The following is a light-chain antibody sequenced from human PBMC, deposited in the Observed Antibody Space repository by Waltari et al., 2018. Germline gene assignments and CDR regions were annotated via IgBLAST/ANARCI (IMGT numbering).Light chain of an antibody. CDR2: GAS. J-gene: IGKJ1*01. CDR1: QSVAGTY. V-gene: IGKV3-20*01. CDR3: QQAGSSPWT. Sequence: EIVLTQSPGTLSLSPGERATLYCRASQSVAGTYLAWYQQKPGQAPRLLIYGASSRATGIPDRFSGSGSGTDFTLTISRLESEDFAVYYCQQAGSSPWTFGQGTKVDIK.